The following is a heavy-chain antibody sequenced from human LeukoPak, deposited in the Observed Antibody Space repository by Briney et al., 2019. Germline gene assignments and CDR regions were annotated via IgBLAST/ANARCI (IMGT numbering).Heavy chain of an antibody. CDR3: ARSPPGWYYDNSGQYYFDT. Sequence: SETLSLTCTVSGGSISGYYWSWIRQSPGKRLEWIAYISFTGNTNYDPSLKSRVTISLDTSKTHFSLTLSSLTAADTAVYYCARSPPGWYYDNSGQYYFDTWGQGALVTVSS. CDR1: GGSISGYY. CDR2: ISFTGNT. J-gene: IGHJ4*02. V-gene: IGHV4-59*08. D-gene: IGHD3-22*01.